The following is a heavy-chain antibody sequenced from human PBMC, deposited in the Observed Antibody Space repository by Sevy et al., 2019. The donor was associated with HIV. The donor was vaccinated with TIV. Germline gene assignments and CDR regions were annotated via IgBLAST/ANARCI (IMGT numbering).Heavy chain of an antibody. V-gene: IGHV1-8*01. CDR2: MNPNSGNT. D-gene: IGHD3-10*02. Sequence: ASVKVSCKASGYTFTSYDINWVRQATGQGLEGMGWMNPNSGNTGYAQKLQGRVTMTRNTSISTAYMELSSLGSEDTAVYYCAGAVRGVISDYYYYYGMDVWGQGTTVTVSS. CDR3: AGAVRGVISDYYYYYGMDV. J-gene: IGHJ6*02. CDR1: GYTFTSYD.